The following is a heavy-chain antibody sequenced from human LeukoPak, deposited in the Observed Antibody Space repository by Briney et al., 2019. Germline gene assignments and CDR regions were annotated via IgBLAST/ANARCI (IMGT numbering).Heavy chain of an antibody. CDR1: GGSISSYY. CDR3: VRSDDFWSGYYGY. CDR2: IYYSGST. Sequence: NPSETPSLTCTVSGGSISSYYWSWIRQPPGKGLEWIGYIYYSGSTNYNPSLKSRVTISVDTSKNQFSLKLSSVTAADTAVYYCVRSDDFWSGYYGYWGQGTLVTVS. J-gene: IGHJ4*02. V-gene: IGHV4-59*01. D-gene: IGHD3-3*01.